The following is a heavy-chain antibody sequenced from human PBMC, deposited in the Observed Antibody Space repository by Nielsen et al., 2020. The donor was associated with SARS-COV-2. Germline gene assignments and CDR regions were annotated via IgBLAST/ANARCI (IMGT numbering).Heavy chain of an antibody. D-gene: IGHD6-19*01. Sequence: GESLKISCKASGYTFTSYAMNWVRQAPGQGLEWMGWINTNTGNPTYAQGFTGRFVFSLDTSVSTAYLQISSLKAEDTAVYYCARSRDSSGWYVNFDYWGQGTLVTVS. V-gene: IGHV7-4-1*02. CDR2: INTNTGNP. CDR3: ARSRDSSGWYVNFDY. J-gene: IGHJ4*02. CDR1: GYTFTSYA.